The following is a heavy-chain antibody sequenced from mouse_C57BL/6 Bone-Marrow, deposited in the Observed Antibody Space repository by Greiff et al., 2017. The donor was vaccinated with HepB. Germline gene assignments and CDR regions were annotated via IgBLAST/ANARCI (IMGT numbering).Heavy chain of an antibody. V-gene: IGHV14-3*01. Sequence: VHLKQSVAELVRPGASVKLSCTASGFNIKNTYMHWVKQRPEQGLEWIGRIDPANGNTKYAPKFQGKATITADTSSNTAYLQLSSLTSEDTAIYYCARSELRKEVSLFGCWGQGTTLTVSS. J-gene: IGHJ2*01. D-gene: IGHD4-1*01. CDR1: GFNIKNTY. CDR2: IDPANGNT. CDR3: ARSELRKEVSLFGC.